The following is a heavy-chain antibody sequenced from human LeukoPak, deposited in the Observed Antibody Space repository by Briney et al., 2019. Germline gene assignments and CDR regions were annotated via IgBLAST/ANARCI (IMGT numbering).Heavy chain of an antibody. CDR2: ISISGGST. V-gene: IGHV3-23*01. CDR3: AKDVGKWESLHFFDY. D-gene: IGHD1-26*01. CDR1: GNYW. Sequence: GSLRLSCAASGNYWVHWVRQAPGKGLEWVSAISISGGSTYYADSVKGRFTISRDNSKNTLYLQMNSLRPEDTAVYYCAKDVGKWESLHFFDYWGQGTLVTVSS. J-gene: IGHJ4*02.